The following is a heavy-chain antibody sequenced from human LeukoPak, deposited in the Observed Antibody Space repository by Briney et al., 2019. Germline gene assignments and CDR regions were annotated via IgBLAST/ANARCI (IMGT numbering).Heavy chain of an antibody. CDR1: GFTFSSFS. J-gene: IGHJ4*02. Sequence: PGGSLRLSCAASGFTFSSFSMNWVRQAPGKGLEWVSSISSSSYIYYADSVKGRFTISRDNAKNSLYLQMNSLRAEDTAVYYCARDPKRLGNSGRTEGGQGTLVTVSS. CDR3: ARDPKRLGNSGRTE. CDR2: ISSSSYI. D-gene: IGHD6-19*01. V-gene: IGHV3-21*01.